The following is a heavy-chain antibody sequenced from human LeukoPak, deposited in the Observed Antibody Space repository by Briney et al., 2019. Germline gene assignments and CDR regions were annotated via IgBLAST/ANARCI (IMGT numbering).Heavy chain of an antibody. J-gene: IGHJ2*01. CDR3: ARDRVGQWLVRYWYFDL. CDR2: IYTSGST. Sequence: SETLSLTCTVSGGSISSYYWSWIRQPAGKGLEWIGRIYTSGSTNYNPSLKSRVTMSVGTSKNQFSLKLSSVTAADTAVYYCARDRVGQWLVRYWYFDLWGRGTLVTVSS. CDR1: GGSISSYY. D-gene: IGHD6-19*01. V-gene: IGHV4-4*07.